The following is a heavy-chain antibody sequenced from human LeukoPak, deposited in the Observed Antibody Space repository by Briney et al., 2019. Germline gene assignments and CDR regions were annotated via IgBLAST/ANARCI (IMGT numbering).Heavy chain of an antibody. V-gene: IGHV4-39*01. CDR1: GGSISSRSYY. CDR3: ARCGSKSPWAGYYYMDV. D-gene: IGHD2-15*01. Sequence: SGTPSLTCTVSGGSISSRSYYWGWVRQPRGRGLEWIGCTYYSGRTYYNPSLKRRVTISVATSKNQFSLTLSSVPAADTAVYYCARCGSKSPWAGYYYMDVWGKGPTVTV. J-gene: IGHJ6*03. CDR2: TYYSGRT.